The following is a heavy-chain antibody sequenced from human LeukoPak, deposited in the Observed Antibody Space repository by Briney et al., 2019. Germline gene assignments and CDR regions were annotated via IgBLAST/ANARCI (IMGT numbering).Heavy chain of an antibody. CDR1: GGSFSGYY. J-gene: IGHJ6*02. CDR3: ARGPGPTYYYYGMDV. Sequence: PSETLSLTCAVYGGSFSGYYWSWIRQPPGKGLEWIGEINHSGSPNYNPSLKSRVTISVDTSKNQFSLKLSSVTAADTAVYYCARGPGPTYYYYGMDVWGQGTTVTASS. V-gene: IGHV4-34*01. D-gene: IGHD1-7*01. CDR2: INHSGSP.